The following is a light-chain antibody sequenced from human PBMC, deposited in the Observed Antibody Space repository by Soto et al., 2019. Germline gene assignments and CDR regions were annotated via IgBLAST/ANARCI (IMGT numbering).Light chain of an antibody. CDR1: DIGSDT. CDR2: DDS. Sequence: YDLTQPPSVSVAAGDTARVTCWRKDIGSDTVHWYQQKPGHAPVGVGYDDSERPSGTTERISGSNSGDTATLRIRRFDAGDEADYYCLVWDSIGDNYVFGSGTKVTVL. J-gene: IGLJ1*01. CDR3: LVWDSIGDNYV. V-gene: IGLV3-21*02.